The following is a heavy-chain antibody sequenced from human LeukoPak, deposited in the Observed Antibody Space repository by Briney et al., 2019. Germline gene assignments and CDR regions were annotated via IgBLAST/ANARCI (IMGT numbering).Heavy chain of an antibody. V-gene: IGHV1-24*01. CDR3: ATAPIIAVAGTPYYFDY. J-gene: IGHJ4*02. Sequence: GASVKVSCKVSGYTLSELSMHWVRQAPGKGLEGMGGFDPEDGETIYAQKFQGRVTMTEDTSTDTTYMELSSLRSEDTAVYYCATAPIIAVAGTPYYFDYWGQGTLVTVSS. CDR1: GYTLSELS. D-gene: IGHD6-19*01. CDR2: FDPEDGET.